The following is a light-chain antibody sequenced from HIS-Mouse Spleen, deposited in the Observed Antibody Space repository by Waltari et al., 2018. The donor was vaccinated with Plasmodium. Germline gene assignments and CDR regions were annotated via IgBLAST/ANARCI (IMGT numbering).Light chain of an antibody. V-gene: IGKV3-15*01. J-gene: IGKJ3*01. CDR3: QQYNNWSFT. Sequence: EIVMTQSPATLSVSPGERATLSCRASQSVSSNLAWYQQNPGQAPRPLIYGASTRATGIPARFSGSGSGKEFTLTISSLQSEDFAVYYCQQYNNWSFTFGPGTKVDIK. CDR2: GAS. CDR1: QSVSSN.